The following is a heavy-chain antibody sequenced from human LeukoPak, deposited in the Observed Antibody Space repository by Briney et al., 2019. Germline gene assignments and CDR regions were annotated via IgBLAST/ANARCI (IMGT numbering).Heavy chain of an antibody. V-gene: IGHV1-2*02. Sequence: ASVKVSCKASGYIFRNNYIYWVRQAPGQGLEWMGWIDPNNGDTHYAQRFQGRITLTRDTPIATAYMELNGLTYDDTAIYYCARKLSSMYPPYFDYWGQGTRVTVSS. CDR2: IDPNNGDT. CDR3: ARKLSSMYPPYFDY. CDR1: GYIFRNNY. J-gene: IGHJ4*02. D-gene: IGHD6-13*01.